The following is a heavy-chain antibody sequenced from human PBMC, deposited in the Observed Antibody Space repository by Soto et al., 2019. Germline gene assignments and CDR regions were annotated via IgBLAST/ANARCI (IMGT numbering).Heavy chain of an antibody. CDR2: IYYSGST. D-gene: IGHD3-3*01. J-gene: IGHJ5*02. CDR1: GGSIRSYY. V-gene: IGHV4-59*01. CDR3: ARVLFGRGNWFDP. Sequence: EILSLTCTVYGGSIRSYYWSVSRQPPGKGLEWIGYIYYSGSTNYNPPLKSRVTISVDTSKNQFSLKLSSVTAADTAVYYCARVLFGRGNWFDPWGKGTLVTVS.